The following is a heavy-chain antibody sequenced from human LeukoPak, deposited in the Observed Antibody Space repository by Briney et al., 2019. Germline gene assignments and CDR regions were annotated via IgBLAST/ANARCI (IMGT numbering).Heavy chain of an antibody. V-gene: IGHV3-23*01. CDR3: AKSSPTTGTYYYGSGSYYKTMGAADY. J-gene: IGHJ4*02. D-gene: IGHD3-10*01. Sequence: GGSLRLSCAASGFTFSSYAMSWVRQAPGKGLEWVSAISGSGGSTYYAGSVKGRFTISRDNSKNTLYLQMNSLRAEDTAVYYCAKSSPTTGTYYYGSGSYYKTMGAADYWGQGTLVTVSS. CDR1: GFTFSSYA. CDR2: ISGSGGST.